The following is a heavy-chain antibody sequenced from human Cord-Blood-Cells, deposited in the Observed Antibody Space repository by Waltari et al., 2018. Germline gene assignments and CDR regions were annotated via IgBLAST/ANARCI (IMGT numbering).Heavy chain of an antibody. D-gene: IGHD1-1*01. J-gene: IGHJ5*02. CDR2: ISYDGSNK. CDR1: GFTFSSYA. V-gene: IGHV3-30-3*01. CDR3: ARDHKGGTNWFDP. Sequence: QVQLVESGGGVVQPGRSLRLSCAASGFTFSSYAMHGFRQAPGKGLEWVAFISYDGSNKYYADSVKGRFTISRDNSKNTLYLQMNSLRAEDTAVYYCARDHKGGTNWFDPWGQGTLVTVSS.